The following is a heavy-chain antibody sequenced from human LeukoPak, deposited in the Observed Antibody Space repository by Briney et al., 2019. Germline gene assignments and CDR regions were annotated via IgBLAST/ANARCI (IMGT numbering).Heavy chain of an antibody. D-gene: IGHD2-2*01. V-gene: IGHV3-21*01. CDR3: ARGPPSGCSSTSCYLNY. J-gene: IGHJ4*02. CDR2: ISSSSSYI. CDR1: GFTFSSYS. Sequence: GSLRLSCAASGFTFSSYSMNWVRQAPGKGLEWVSSISSSSSYIYYADSVKGRFTISRDNAKNSLYLQMNSLRAEDTAVYYCARGPPSGCSSTSCYLNYWGQGTLVIVSS.